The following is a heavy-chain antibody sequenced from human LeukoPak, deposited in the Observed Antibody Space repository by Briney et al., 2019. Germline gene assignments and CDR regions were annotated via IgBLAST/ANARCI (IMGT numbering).Heavy chain of an antibody. J-gene: IGHJ4*02. CDR2: IYSDGST. CDR3: AKDVYYYGSGSYYNPFDY. V-gene: IGHV3-53*01. D-gene: IGHD3-10*01. Sequence: SGGSLRLSCVASGFTVRSNYISWVRQAPGKGLEWVSVIYSDGSTYYADSVRGRFTISRDNSKNTLYLQMNSLRAEDTAVYYCAKDVYYYGSGSYYNPFDYWGQGTLVTVSS. CDR1: GFTVRSNY.